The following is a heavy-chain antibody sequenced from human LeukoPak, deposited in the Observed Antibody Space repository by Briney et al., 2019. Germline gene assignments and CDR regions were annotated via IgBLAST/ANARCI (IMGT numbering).Heavy chain of an antibody. Sequence: GGSLRLSCAASGFTFSSYSMHWVRQAPGKGLEWVAFIRYDGSNKYYADSVKGRFTISRDNSKNTLYLQMNSLRAEDTAVYYCAREAVSGWYDYFDSWGQGTLVTVSS. CDR3: AREAVSGWYDYFDS. J-gene: IGHJ4*02. D-gene: IGHD6-19*01. V-gene: IGHV3-30*02. CDR1: GFTFSSYS. CDR2: IRYDGSNK.